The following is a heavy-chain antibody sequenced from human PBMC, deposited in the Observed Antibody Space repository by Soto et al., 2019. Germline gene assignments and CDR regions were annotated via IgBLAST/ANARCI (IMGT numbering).Heavy chain of an antibody. D-gene: IGHD6-19*01. J-gene: IGHJ6*03. Sequence: HVTLKESGPVLVKPTETLTLTCTVSGFSLSNGKVGVSWIRQPPGKALEWLAHIFSNDEKSYRPSLKSRLTTSEDTSKSQVVLTMTNVDPVDTATYYCARILFGRSVAGGYFYMDVWGKGTTVTVSS. V-gene: IGHV2-26*01. CDR3: ARILFGRSVAGGYFYMDV. CDR2: IFSNDEK. CDR1: GFSLSNGKVG.